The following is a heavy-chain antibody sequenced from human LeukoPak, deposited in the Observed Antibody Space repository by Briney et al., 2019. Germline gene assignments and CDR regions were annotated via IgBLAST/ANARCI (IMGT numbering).Heavy chain of an antibody. CDR1: GVTFSGYY. CDR3: GRVGYSYVINDWSRTGLGAYATKNYYHMDV. J-gene: IGHJ6*03. CDR2: INNSGST. Sequence: SETLSLSCAVSGVTFSGYYMSWIRQPPGKGLEWIGEINNSGSTNYNASLKSRVTISGDTSKNQYSLKLSSVAAADTAVYFCGRVGYSYVINDWSRTGLGAYATKNYYHMDVWGKGTTVTVSS. D-gene: IGHD5-18*01. V-gene: IGHV4-34*01.